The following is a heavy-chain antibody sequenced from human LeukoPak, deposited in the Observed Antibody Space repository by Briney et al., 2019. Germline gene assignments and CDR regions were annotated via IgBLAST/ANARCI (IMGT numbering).Heavy chain of an antibody. CDR3: ARGGYGDDEDAFDI. D-gene: IGHD4-17*01. Sequence: SVKVSCKAPGGTFSSYAISWVRQAPGQGLEWMGRIIPIFGTANYAQKFQGRVTITTDESTSTAYMELSSLRSEDTAVYYCARGGYGDDEDAFDIWGQGTMVTVSS. CDR2: IIPIFGTA. V-gene: IGHV1-69*05. CDR1: GGTFSSYA. J-gene: IGHJ3*02.